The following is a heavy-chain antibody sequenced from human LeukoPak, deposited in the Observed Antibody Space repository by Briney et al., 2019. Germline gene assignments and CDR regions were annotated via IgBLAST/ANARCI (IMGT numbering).Heavy chain of an antibody. D-gene: IGHD2-21*02. J-gene: IGHJ4*02. V-gene: IGHV4-30-2*01. CDR1: GGSISSGGYS. CDR2: IYHSGST. Sequence: SETLSLTCAVSGGSISSGGYSWSWIRQPPGKGLEWIGYIYHSGSTYYNPSLKSRVTISVDRSKNQFSLKLSSVTAADTAVYYCARAGQCGGDCYYFDYWGQGTLVTVSS. CDR3: ARAGQCGGDCYYFDY.